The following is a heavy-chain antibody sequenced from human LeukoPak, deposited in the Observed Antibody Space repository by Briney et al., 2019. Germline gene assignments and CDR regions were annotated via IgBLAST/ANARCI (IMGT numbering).Heavy chain of an antibody. Sequence: SETLTLTCTVSGGTISSYYWSWVRQAAGKGLEWIGRIYTSGSTNYNPSLKSRVNMSVDTSKNQFSLKLSSVTAADTAVYYCARVEERLFDGAFDIWGQGTMVTVSS. CDR1: GGTISSYY. CDR3: ARVEERLFDGAFDI. J-gene: IGHJ3*02. CDR2: IYTSGST. D-gene: IGHD3-22*01. V-gene: IGHV4-4*07.